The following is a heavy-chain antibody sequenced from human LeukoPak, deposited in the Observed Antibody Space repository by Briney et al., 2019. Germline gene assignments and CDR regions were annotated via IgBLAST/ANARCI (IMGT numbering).Heavy chain of an antibody. CDR1: GGSFSGYY. CDR3: ASSFSRHSYGYRK. D-gene: IGHD5-18*01. V-gene: IGHV4-34*01. Sequence: SETLSLTCAVYGGSFSGYYWSWIRQPPGKGLEWIGEINHSGSTNYNPSLKSRVTISVDTSKNQFSLKLSSVTAADTAVYYCASSFSRHSYGYRKWGQGTLVTVS. J-gene: IGHJ4*02. CDR2: INHSGST.